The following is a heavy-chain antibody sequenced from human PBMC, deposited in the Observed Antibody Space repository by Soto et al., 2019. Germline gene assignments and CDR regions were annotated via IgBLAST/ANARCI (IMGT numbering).Heavy chain of an antibody. J-gene: IGHJ4*02. D-gene: IGHD6-13*01. Sequence: QLVQSGAEVKKPGASVRVSCKTSGPTFIAYYIHWVRQAPGQGLEWMGWIDPKSGGTTYEQKFLGRVTMTRDTSINTAYMDLNRLTSDDTAVYYCGTGSSWTKVESWGQGTLVTVSS. V-gene: IGHV1-2*02. CDR1: GPTFIAYY. CDR2: IDPKSGGT. CDR3: GTGSSWTKVES.